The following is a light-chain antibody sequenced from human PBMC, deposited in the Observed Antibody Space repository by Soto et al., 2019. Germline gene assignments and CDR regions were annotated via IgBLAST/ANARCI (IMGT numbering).Light chain of an antibody. CDR1: QSVSSN. J-gene: IGKJ2*01. CDR3: QQYNNWPQYT. Sequence: EIVMTQSPATLSVSPGERATLSCRASQSVSSNLAWYQQKPGQAPRLLIYDASGMATGIPARFSGSGSGTEFTLTISSLKSEDFAVYHCQQYNNWPQYTFGQGTKLE. CDR2: DAS. V-gene: IGKV3-15*01.